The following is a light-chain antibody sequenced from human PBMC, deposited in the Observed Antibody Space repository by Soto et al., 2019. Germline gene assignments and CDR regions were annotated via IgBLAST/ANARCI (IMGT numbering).Light chain of an antibody. CDR3: QQRSNWPPYN. J-gene: IGKJ2*01. Sequence: EIVLTQSPATLSLSPRERATLSCRASQSVSSYLAWYQQKPGQAPRLLIYDASNRATGIPGRFSGNGSGTDFTLNISSLEPEEFAVYYCQQRSNWPPYNFGQGTKLEIK. V-gene: IGKV3-11*01. CDR2: DAS. CDR1: QSVSSY.